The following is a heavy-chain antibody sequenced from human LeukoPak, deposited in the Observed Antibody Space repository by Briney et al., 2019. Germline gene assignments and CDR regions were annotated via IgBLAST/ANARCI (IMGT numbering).Heavy chain of an antibody. Sequence: PGGSLRLSCAASRFTFSNFGMHWVRQAPGKGLEWVAFIRFDGGHKYYADSVKGRFTISRDNSKNTLYLQMNRLRAEDTAVYYCAREKVGAYPGAAFDIWGQGTMVTVSS. CDR1: RFTFSNFG. J-gene: IGHJ3*02. V-gene: IGHV3-30*02. D-gene: IGHD1-26*01. CDR2: IRFDGGHK. CDR3: AREKVGAYPGAAFDI.